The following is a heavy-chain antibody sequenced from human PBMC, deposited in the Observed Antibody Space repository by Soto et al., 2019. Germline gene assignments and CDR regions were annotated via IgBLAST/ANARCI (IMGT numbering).Heavy chain of an antibody. CDR2: ISGYNVNT. V-gene: IGHV1-18*01. CDR3: ARERRWEPLPY. D-gene: IGHD1-26*01. J-gene: IGHJ4*02. Sequence: QVQLVQSGAEVKQPGASVKVSCKASGYTFSNYGITWVRQAPGQGLEWMGWISGYNVNTHYAQKFQDRVIMTTDTSTSTAYMELRSLRSDDTAVYFCARERRWEPLPYWGQGTLVIVSS. CDR1: GYTFSNYG.